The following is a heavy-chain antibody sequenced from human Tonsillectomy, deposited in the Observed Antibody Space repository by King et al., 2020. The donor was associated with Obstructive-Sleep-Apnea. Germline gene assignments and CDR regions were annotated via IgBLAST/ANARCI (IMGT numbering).Heavy chain of an antibody. CDR2: IFYSGST. CDR3: AREYYRSGTYYGYWFDP. Sequence: VQLQESGPGLVKPSQTLSLTCTVSGASISSGDYYWSWIRQPPGKGLEWIGYIFYSGSTYCNPSLKSRVAISIDTSKNQFSLKLSSVTAADTAVYFCAREYYRSGTYYGYWFDPWGQGTLVTVSS. CDR1: GASISSGDYY. V-gene: IGHV4-30-4*01. J-gene: IGHJ5*02. D-gene: IGHD3-10*01.